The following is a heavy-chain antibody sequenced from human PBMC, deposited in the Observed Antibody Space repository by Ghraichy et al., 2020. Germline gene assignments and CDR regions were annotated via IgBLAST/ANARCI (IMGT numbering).Heavy chain of an antibody. CDR1: GGSFSGYY. V-gene: IGHV4-34*01. Sequence: SETLSLTCAVYGGSFSGYYWSWIRQPPGKGLEWIGEINHSGSTNYNPSLKSRVTISVDTSKNQFSLKLSSVTAADTAVYYCARVGKDIVLESLYYYYYMDVWGKGTTVTVSS. CDR2: INHSGST. J-gene: IGHJ6*03. CDR3: ARVGKDIVLESLYYYYYMDV. D-gene: IGHD2-8*01.